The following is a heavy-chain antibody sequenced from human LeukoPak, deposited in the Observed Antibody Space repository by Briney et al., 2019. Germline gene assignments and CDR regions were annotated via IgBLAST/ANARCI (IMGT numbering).Heavy chain of an antibody. J-gene: IGHJ4*02. D-gene: IGHD1-14*01. V-gene: IGHV4-59*08. Sequence: SETLSLTCNVSGDSVSSVYWSWIRQPPGKGLEWIGYIYFNGYTDYNPSLKSRVTISVDTSKNQLSLHMSSVTASDSAIYYCARHRRNLNEDRFREGEPNFDYWGQGTLVTVSS. CDR3: ARHRRNLNEDRFREGEPNFDY. CDR2: IYFNGYT. CDR1: GDSVSSVY.